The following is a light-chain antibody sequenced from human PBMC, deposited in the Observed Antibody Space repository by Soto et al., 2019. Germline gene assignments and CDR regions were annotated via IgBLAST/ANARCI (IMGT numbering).Light chain of an antibody. CDR3: QQYGGSPPFT. CDR1: QSVGSSY. J-gene: IGKJ3*01. Sequence: EIVLTQSPGTLSLSPGERATLSCRASQSVGSSYLAGYQQKPGQAPRLLIYGASSRATGIPDRFSGSGSGTDFTLTISRLEPEDFAVYFCQQYGGSPPFTFGPGTKVDIK. CDR2: GAS. V-gene: IGKV3-20*01.